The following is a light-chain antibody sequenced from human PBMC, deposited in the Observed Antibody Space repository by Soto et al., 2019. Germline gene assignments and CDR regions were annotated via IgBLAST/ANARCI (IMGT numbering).Light chain of an antibody. J-gene: IGKJ1*01. CDR3: QQYDSFSVT. CDR2: DTS. V-gene: IGKV3-15*01. Sequence: ETVMTQSPATLSVSPGERATLSCRASHSVGSTLAWYQQKPGQAPRLLMYDTSTRATGIPARFSGSGSGTEFTLTISSLQPEDFATYYCQQYDSFSVTFGQGTKVDIK. CDR1: HSVGST.